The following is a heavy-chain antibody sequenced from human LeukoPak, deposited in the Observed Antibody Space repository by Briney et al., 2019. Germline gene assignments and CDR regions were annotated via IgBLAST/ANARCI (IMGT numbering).Heavy chain of an antibody. CDR3: AKALHYYDILTGLNDY. D-gene: IGHD3-9*01. V-gene: IGHV3-30*18. CDR2: ISYDGSNK. J-gene: IGHJ4*02. CDR1: GFTFSSYG. Sequence: GGSLRLSCAASGFTFSSYGMHWVRQAPGKGLEWVAVISYDGSNKYYADSVKGRFTISRDNSKNTLYLQMNSLRAEDTAVYYCAKALHYYDILTGLNDYWGQGTLVTVSS.